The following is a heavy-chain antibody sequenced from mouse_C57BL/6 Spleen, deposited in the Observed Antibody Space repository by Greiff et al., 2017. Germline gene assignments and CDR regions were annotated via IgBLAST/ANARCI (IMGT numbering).Heavy chain of an antibody. Sequence: QVQLQQSGAELMKPGASVKLSCTATGYTFTGYWIEWVKQRPGHGLEWIGEILPGSGSTNYNVKFKGKATFTADTSSNTADMQLSRQKTEDSAIYYCARAHGGAMDYGGQGTSVTVSS. J-gene: IGHJ4*01. CDR3: ARAHGGAMDY. CDR1: GYTFTGYW. V-gene: IGHV1-9*01. CDR2: ILPGSGST.